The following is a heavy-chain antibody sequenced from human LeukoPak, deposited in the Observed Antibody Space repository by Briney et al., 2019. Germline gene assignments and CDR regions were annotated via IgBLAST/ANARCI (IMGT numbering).Heavy chain of an antibody. D-gene: IGHD4-17*01. J-gene: IGHJ5*02. V-gene: IGHV4-34*01. CDR2: INHSGST. CDR3: ARDRGYGVMYNWFDP. Sequence: SETLSLTCAVYGGSFSGYYWSWIRQPPGKGLEWIGEINHSGSTNYNPSLKSRVTISVDTSKNQFSLKLSSVTAADTAVYYCARDRGYGVMYNWFDPWGQGTLVTVSS. CDR1: GGSFSGYY.